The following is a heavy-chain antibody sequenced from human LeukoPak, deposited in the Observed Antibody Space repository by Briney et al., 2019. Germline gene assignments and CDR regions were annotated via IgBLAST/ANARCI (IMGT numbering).Heavy chain of an antibody. CDR3: ARDEAAVAGSWVFDY. CDR1: GYTFTSYY. J-gene: IGHJ4*02. Sequence: ASVKVSCKASGYTFTSYYMHWVRQAPGQGLEWMGIINPSGGSTSYAQKFQGRVTMTRDTSTSTVYMELSSLRSEDTAVYYCARDEAAVAGSWVFDYWGQGTLVTVSS. CDR2: INPSGGST. V-gene: IGHV1-46*01. D-gene: IGHD6-19*01.